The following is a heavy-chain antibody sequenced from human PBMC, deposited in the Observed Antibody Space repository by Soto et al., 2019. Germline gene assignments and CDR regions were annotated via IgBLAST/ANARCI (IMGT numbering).Heavy chain of an antibody. J-gene: IGHJ3*02. CDR3: VIDVSRGTISLYFDAFDI. D-gene: IGHD6-13*01. V-gene: IGHV3-7*05. CDR2: IRKDGSKT. CDR1: GFTFSSDW. Sequence: EVRLVESGGGLVQPGGSLRLSCAASGFTFSSDWMTWVRQAPGKGLEWVANIRKDGSKTSYLDSVRGRFTISRDNAQSSLYLQMDSLRAEDTALYYCVIDVSRGTISLYFDAFDIWGQGTMVTVSS.